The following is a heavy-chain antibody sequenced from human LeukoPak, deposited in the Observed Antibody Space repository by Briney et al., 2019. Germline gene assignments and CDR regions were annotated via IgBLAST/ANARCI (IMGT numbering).Heavy chain of an antibody. CDR1: GFIFSSYG. J-gene: IGHJ5*02. D-gene: IGHD4-17*01. V-gene: IGHV3-33*01. CDR3: ARDRHYGSHNWFDP. CDR2: IWYDGSNK. Sequence: GGSLRLSCAASGFIFSSYGMHWVRQAPGKGLEWVAVIWYDGSNKYYADSVKGRFTISRDNSKNTLYLQMNSLRAEDTAVYYCARDRHYGSHNWFDPWGQGTLVTVSS.